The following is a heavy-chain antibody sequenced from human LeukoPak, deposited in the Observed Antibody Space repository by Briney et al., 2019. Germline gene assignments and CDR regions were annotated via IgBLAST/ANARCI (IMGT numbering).Heavy chain of an antibody. D-gene: IGHD1-26*01. J-gene: IGHJ4*02. CDR1: GGTFSSYA. CDR2: IIPIFGTA. CDR3: ARDSGSYGQLGY. V-gene: IGHV1-69*13. Sequence: SVKVSCKASGGTFSSYAISWVRQAPGQGLEWMGGIIPIFGTANYAQKFQGRVTITADESTSTAYMELSSLRSEDTAVYYCARDSGSYGQLGYWGQGTLVTVSS.